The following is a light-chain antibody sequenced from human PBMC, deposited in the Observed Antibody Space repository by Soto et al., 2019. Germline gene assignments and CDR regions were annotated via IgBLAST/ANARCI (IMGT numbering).Light chain of an antibody. J-gene: IGLJ1*01. Sequence: QSALTQPASVSGSPGQRITISCTGTSSDVGGYNYVSWYQQHPGKAPKLMIYEVSNRPSGVSNRFSGSKSGNTASLTISGLQAEDEADYYCSSYTSSSTYVFGTGTKLTVL. CDR1: SSDVGGYNY. CDR2: EVS. V-gene: IGLV2-14*01. CDR3: SSYTSSSTYV.